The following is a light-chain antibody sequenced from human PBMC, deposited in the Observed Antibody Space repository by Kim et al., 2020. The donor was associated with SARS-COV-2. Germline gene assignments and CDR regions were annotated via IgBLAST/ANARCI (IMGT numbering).Light chain of an antibody. V-gene: IGKV1-27*01. CDR3: QKYNSAPWT. J-gene: IGKJ1*01. Sequence: DIQMTQSPSSLSASVGDRVTITCRATQGISNSLAWYQQKPGKVPKLLIYGASTLQSGVPSRFSGSGSGTDFTLTISSLQPEDVATYYCQKYNSAPWTFGQGTKVDIK. CDR2: GAS. CDR1: QGISNS.